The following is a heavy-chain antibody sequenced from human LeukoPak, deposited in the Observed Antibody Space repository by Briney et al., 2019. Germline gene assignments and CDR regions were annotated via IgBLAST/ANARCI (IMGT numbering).Heavy chain of an antibody. J-gene: IGHJ2*01. CDR2: ISSSGSTT. CDR1: GFTFSDYH. Sequence: GGSLRLSCAASGFTFSDYHMSWIRQAPGKGLEWVSYISSSGSTTDYADSVKGRFTISRDNAQNSLYLQMNSLRAEDTAVYYCARDRTSTVWYFDLWGRGTQVTVSS. V-gene: IGHV3-11*01. CDR3: ARDRTSTVWYFDL. D-gene: IGHD4-17*01.